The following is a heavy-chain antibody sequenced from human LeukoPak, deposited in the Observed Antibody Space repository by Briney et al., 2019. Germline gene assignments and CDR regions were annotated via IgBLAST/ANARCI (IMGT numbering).Heavy chain of an antibody. CDR2: IRSKAYGGTT. J-gene: IGHJ4*02. Sequence: PSGGSLRLSCAASGFTFSSYSMNWVRQAPGKGLEWVGFIRSKAYGGTTEYAASVKGRFTISRDDSKSIAYLQMNSLKTEDTAVYYCTRQPWIQLWVSYYFDYWGQGTLVTVSS. CDR1: GFTFSSYS. V-gene: IGHV3-49*04. D-gene: IGHD5-18*01. CDR3: TRQPWIQLWVSYYFDY.